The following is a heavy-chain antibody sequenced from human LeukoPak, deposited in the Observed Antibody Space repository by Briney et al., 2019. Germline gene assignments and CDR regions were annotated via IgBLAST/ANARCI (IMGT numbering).Heavy chain of an antibody. CDR2: IGTAGDT. Sequence: GGSLRLSCAASGFTLSSYDMHWVRQATGKGLEWVSAIGTAGDTYYPGSVKGRFTISRGNAKNSLYLQMNNLRAEDTAVYYCARGYSRGWYPWGQGTLVTVSS. D-gene: IGHD6-19*01. V-gene: IGHV3-13*01. CDR3: ARGYSRGWYP. J-gene: IGHJ5*02. CDR1: GFTLSSYD.